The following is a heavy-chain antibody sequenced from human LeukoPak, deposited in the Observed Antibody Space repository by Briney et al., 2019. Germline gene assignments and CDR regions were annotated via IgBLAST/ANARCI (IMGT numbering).Heavy chain of an antibody. CDR3: ARDRYCINGVRYTNWFDR. D-gene: IGHD2-8*01. Sequence: ASVKVSCKASGYTFTVYYMHWVRQAPGQGLEWMGWINPNSGGTNYAQKFQGRVTMTRDTSISTAYMELSRLRSDDTAVYYCARDRYCINGVRYTNWFDRWGQGTLVTVSS. V-gene: IGHV1-2*02. CDR2: INPNSGGT. J-gene: IGHJ5*02. CDR1: GYTFTVYY.